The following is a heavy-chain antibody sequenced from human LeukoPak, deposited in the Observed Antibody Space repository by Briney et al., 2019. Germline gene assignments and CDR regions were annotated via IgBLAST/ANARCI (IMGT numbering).Heavy chain of an antibody. CDR2: INPKTGGR. CDR3: ATSTLGADGFDI. V-gene: IGHV1-2*02. Sequence: SVNVSRKACGYSFTGYYMHGMGQAPGKGREGMGWINPKTGGRNNAHKFQGRVTLTRDTSISTAYMELSRLGSDDTALYYCATSTLGADGFDIWGQGTMVTVSS. CDR1: GYSFTGYY. D-gene: IGHD3-16*01. J-gene: IGHJ3*02.